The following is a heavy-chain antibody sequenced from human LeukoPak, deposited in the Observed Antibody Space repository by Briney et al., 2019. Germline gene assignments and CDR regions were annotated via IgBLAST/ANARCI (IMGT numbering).Heavy chain of an antibody. Sequence: SETLSLTRAVYGGSFSGYYWSWIRQPPGKGLEWIGEINHSGSTNYNPSLESRVTISVDTSKNQFSLKLSSVTAADTAVYYCARLRYCSSTSCYELWGQGTLVTVSS. CDR2: INHSGST. CDR3: ARLRYCSSTSCYEL. CDR1: GGSFSGYY. J-gene: IGHJ4*02. V-gene: IGHV4-34*01. D-gene: IGHD2-2*01.